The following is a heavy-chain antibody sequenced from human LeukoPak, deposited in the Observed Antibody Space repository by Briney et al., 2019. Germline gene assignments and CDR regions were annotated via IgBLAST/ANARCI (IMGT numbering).Heavy chain of an antibody. CDR3: ARAGYYDSSGYYHFDY. V-gene: IGHV4-59*01. D-gene: IGHD3-22*01. Sequence: KSSETLSLTCTVSGGSICNYYWSWIRQPPGKGLEWIGYIDDSGSTNYNPSLKSRVTISVDTSKNQFSLKLRFVTAADTAVYYCARAGYYDSSGYYHFDYWGQGTLVTVSS. CDR2: IDDSGST. J-gene: IGHJ4*02. CDR1: GGSICNYY.